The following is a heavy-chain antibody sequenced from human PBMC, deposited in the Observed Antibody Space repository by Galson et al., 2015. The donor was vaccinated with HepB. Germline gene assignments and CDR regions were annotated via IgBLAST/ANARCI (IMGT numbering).Heavy chain of an antibody. D-gene: IGHD5-18*01. CDR3: AKDISFRGYSYGSVDY. V-gene: IGHV3-9*01. CDR2: ISWNSGSI. J-gene: IGHJ4*02. Sequence: SLRLSCAASGFTFDDYAMHWVRQAPGKGLEWVSGISWNSGSIGYADSVKGRFTISRDNAKNSLYLQMNSLRAEDTALYYCAKDISFRGYSYGSVDYWGQGTLVTVSS. CDR1: GFTFDDYA.